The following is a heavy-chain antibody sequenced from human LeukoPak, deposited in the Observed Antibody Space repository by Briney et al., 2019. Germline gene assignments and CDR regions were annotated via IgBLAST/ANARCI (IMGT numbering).Heavy chain of an antibody. J-gene: IGHJ3*02. D-gene: IGHD3-3*01. CDR3: ARGESGTGHDAFDI. Sequence: SETLSLTCAVYGGSFSGYYWSWIRQPPGKGLEWIGEINHSGSTNYNPSLKSRVTISVDTSKNQFSLRLSSVTAADTAVYYCARGESGTGHDAFDIRGQGTMVTVSS. CDR2: INHSGST. V-gene: IGHV4-34*01. CDR1: GGSFSGYY.